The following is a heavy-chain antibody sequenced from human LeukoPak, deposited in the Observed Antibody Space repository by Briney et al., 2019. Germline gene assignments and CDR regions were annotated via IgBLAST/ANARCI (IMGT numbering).Heavy chain of an antibody. Sequence: RSSETLSLTCAVYGGSFSGYYWSWIRQPPGKGLEWIGYIYYSGSTNYNPSLKSRVTISVDTSKNQFSLKLSSVTAADTAVYYCARQVDTAMVNGAFDIWGQGTMVTVSS. J-gene: IGHJ3*02. D-gene: IGHD5-18*01. CDR2: IYYSGST. CDR3: ARQVDTAMVNGAFDI. CDR1: GGSFSGYY. V-gene: IGHV4-59*08.